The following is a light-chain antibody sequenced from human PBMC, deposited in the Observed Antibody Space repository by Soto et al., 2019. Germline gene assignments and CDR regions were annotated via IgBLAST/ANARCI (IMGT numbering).Light chain of an antibody. V-gene: IGLV2-14*03. Sequence: QSALTQPASVSGSPGQSITISCTGTSSDVGGYNYVSWYQHHPGKAPKLMIYDVSNRPSGLSYRFSGSKSGNTASLTISGLLAEDEADYYCSSYTSSSTVVFGGGTKLTVL. J-gene: IGLJ2*01. CDR3: SSYTSSSTVV. CDR2: DVS. CDR1: SSDVGGYNY.